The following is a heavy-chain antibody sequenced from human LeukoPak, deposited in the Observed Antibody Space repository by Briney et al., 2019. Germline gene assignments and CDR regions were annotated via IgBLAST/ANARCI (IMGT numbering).Heavy chain of an antibody. CDR1: GFPFSTND. V-gene: IGHV3-23*01. Sequence: GGSLRLSCAASGFPFSTNDMSWVRQAPGKGLEWVSAISGSASGGTTYEDSVKGRFTVSRDNSKGTMYLLMNSLRAEDTAVYYCAKVKTHWYFDNWGRGTLVTVSS. D-gene: IGHD1-1*01. CDR3: AKVKTHWYFDN. CDR2: ISGSASGGT. J-gene: IGHJ4*02.